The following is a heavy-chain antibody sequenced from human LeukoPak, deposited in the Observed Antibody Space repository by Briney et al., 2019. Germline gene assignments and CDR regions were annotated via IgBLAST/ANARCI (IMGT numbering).Heavy chain of an antibody. J-gene: IGHJ6*02. CDR1: GFPFGSYA. CDR3: ARDPRLYSSSWHYYYYYTMDV. Sequence: PGRSLRLSCAASGFPFGSYAMHWVRQAPGKGLEWVALISYDGSTEYYADSVKGRFTISRDNSKNTLYLQMNSLRAEDTAVYYCARDPRLYSSSWHYYYYYTMDVWGQGTTVTVSS. D-gene: IGHD6-13*01. V-gene: IGHV3-30-3*01. CDR2: ISYDGSTE.